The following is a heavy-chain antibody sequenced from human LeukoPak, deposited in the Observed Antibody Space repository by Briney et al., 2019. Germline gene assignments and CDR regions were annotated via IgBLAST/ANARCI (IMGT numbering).Heavy chain of an antibody. CDR3: ARAPYSSYWFHP. J-gene: IGHJ5*02. D-gene: IGHD4-11*01. Sequence: SETLSLTCTVSGGSINSYYWSWIRQPPGKGLEWIGYVYHSGSTNYNPSLKSRVTISVDTSKNQFSLKLTFVTAADTAVYYCARAPYSSYWFHPWGQGTLVTVSS. V-gene: IGHV4-59*01. CDR1: GGSINSYY. CDR2: VYHSGST.